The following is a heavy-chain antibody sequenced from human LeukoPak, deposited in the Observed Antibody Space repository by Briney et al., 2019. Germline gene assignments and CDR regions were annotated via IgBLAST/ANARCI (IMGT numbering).Heavy chain of an antibody. V-gene: IGHV4-28*05. Sequence: KSSETLSLTCAVSGYSISSNDWWGWIRQPPGKGLEWIGYIYYTGSIYYNPSLKSRVTISVDTSKNQFSLKLSSVTAADTAVYYCARVHSYSYGFNYYYYYMDVWGKGTTVTVSS. D-gene: IGHD5-18*01. CDR2: IYYTGSI. CDR3: ARVHSYSYGFNYYYYYMDV. J-gene: IGHJ6*03. CDR1: GYSISSNDW.